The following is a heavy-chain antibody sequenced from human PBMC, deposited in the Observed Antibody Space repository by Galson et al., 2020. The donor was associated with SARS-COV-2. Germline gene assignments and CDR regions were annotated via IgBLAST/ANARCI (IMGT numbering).Heavy chain of an antibody. CDR2: NSAYNGNT. D-gene: IGHD3-22*01. CDR3: AREGGYYYDMSGLLDY. CDR1: GYTFTNYG. V-gene: IGHV1-18*04. J-gene: IGHJ4*02. Sequence: ASVQVSCKASGYTFTNYGISWVRQAPGQGLEWMGWNSAYNGNTNYAQNLQGSVTMTTDTSTSTAYMELRSLRSDDTAVYYCAREGGYYYDMSGLLDYWGQGTLVIVAS.